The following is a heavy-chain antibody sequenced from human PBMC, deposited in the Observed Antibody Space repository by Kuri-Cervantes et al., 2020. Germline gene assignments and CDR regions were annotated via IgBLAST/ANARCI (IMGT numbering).Heavy chain of an antibody. V-gene: IGHV1-45*02. D-gene: IGHD5-18*01. CDR2: ITPFNGNT. Sequence: SVKVSCKASGYTFTYRYLHWVRQAPGQALEWMGWITPFNGNTNYAQKFQGRVTMTRDTSTSTVYMELSSLRSEDTAVYYCARVHGYSYGQGLDYWGQGTPVTVSS. CDR3: ARVHGYSYGQGLDY. CDR1: GYTFTYRY. J-gene: IGHJ4*02.